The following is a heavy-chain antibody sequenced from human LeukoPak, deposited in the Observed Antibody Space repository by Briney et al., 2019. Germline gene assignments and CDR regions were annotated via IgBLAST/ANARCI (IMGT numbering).Heavy chain of an antibody. D-gene: IGHD5-18*01. V-gene: IGHV3-49*03. Sequence: RSLRLSCVTSGFTFTDYAISWFRQAPGKGLEWVGFIRRIPSGGTTDYAASVKGRFTISRDNSKSIAYLQMNSLESEDTAMYYCTRGIGYTYGWSDWGQGTLVTVSS. CDR2: IRRIPSGGTT. CDR3: TRGIGYTYGWSD. CDR1: GFTFTDYA. J-gene: IGHJ4*02.